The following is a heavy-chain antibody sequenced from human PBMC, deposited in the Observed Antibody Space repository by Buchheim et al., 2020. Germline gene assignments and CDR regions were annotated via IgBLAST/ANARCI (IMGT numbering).Heavy chain of an antibody. CDR1: GFTFSSYA. CDR3: AKVPGGYSYGSDYFDY. J-gene: IGHJ4*02. Sequence: QVQLVESGGGVVQPGRSLRLSCAASGFTFSSYAIHWVRQAPGKGLEWVAVISYDGSNKYYADSVKGRFTISRDNSKNTLYLQMNSLRAEDTAVYHCAKVPGGYSYGSDYFDYWGQGTL. CDR2: ISYDGSNK. D-gene: IGHD5-18*01. V-gene: IGHV3-30*18.